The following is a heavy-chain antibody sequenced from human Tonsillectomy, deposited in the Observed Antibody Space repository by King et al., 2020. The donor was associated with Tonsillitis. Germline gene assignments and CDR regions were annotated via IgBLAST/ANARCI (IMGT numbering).Heavy chain of an antibody. CDR1: GYSISSGYY. Sequence: VQLQESGPGLVKPSETLSLTCTVSGYSISSGYYWGWIRQPPGKGLEWIGSMYHSGSTFYNPSLKSRLTISVDTSKTQFSLKLSSVTAADTAVYYCAREYSGSYFDHWGQGTLVTVSS. V-gene: IGHV4-38-2*02. J-gene: IGHJ4*02. CDR3: AREYSGSYFDH. CDR2: MYHSGST. D-gene: IGHD1-26*01.